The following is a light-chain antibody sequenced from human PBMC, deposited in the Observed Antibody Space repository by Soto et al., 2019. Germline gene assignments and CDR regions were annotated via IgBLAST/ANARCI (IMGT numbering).Light chain of an antibody. CDR1: QSVSSSY. CDR2: GAS. Sequence: EIVLTQSPGTLSLSPGERATLSCRASQSVSSSYLAWYQQKPGQAPRLLIYGASSRATDIPDGFSGSGSGTDFTLSSCRLEPQDLDVYYCQQYGSSPITFGQGTRLE. J-gene: IGKJ5*01. V-gene: IGKV3-20*01. CDR3: QQYGSSPIT.